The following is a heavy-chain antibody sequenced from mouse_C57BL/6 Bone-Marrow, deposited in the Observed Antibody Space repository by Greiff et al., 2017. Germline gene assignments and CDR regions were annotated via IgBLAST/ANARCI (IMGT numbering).Heavy chain of an antibody. V-gene: IGHV1-81*01. D-gene: IGHD2-3*01. CDR3: ARAGWLLGAWFAY. Sequence: QVQLQQSGAELARPGASVKLSCKASGYTFTSYGISWVKQRTGQGLEWIGEIYPRSGNTYYNEKFKGKATLTADKSSSTAYMELRSLTSEDSAVYYCARAGWLLGAWFAYWGQGTLVTVSA. CDR2: IYPRSGNT. J-gene: IGHJ3*01. CDR1: GYTFTSYG.